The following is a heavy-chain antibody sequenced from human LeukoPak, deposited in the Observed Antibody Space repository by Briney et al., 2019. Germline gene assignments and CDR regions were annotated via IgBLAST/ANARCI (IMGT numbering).Heavy chain of an antibody. J-gene: IGHJ4*02. Sequence: GESLRLSCAASGFNFSTYAMHWVRQGLGKGLEWVAVVSSDGINKYYADSVKGRFTVSRDNSKNTLYLQMNSLRAEDTALYYCAKSSVGASFDYWGQGTLVAVSS. CDR3: AKSSVGASFDY. V-gene: IGHV3-30-3*02. CDR1: GFNFSTYA. D-gene: IGHD1-26*01. CDR2: VSSDGINK.